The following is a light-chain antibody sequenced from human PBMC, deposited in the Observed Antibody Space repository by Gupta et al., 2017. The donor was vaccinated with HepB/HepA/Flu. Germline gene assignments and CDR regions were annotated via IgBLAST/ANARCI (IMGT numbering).Light chain of an antibody. CDR3: YSYTYSNTYLP. V-gene: IGLV2-23*02. Sequence: QSALTQPASVSGSLGQSITISCTGTSRDVGKYDLVSWYQPAPGKAPKLIIYEVAKRPSGISSRFTDSKSGNTAALTISGLQAGDEADYYCYSYTYSNTYLPFGVGTKLTVL. J-gene: IGLJ2*01. CDR2: EVA. CDR1: SRDVGKYDL.